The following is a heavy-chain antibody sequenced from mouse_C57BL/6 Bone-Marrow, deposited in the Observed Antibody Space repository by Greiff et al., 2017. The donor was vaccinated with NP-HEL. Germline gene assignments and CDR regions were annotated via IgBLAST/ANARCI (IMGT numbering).Heavy chain of an antibody. Sequence: EVKLQESGPGLVKPSQSLSLTCSVTGYSITSGYYWNWIRQFPGNKLEWMGYISYDGSNNYNPSPKNRISITRDTSKNQCFLKLNSVTTEDTATYYCARDNYYGSSPRYVDVWGTGTTVTVSS. CDR1: GYSITSGYY. CDR3: ARDNYYGSSPRYVDV. V-gene: IGHV3-6*01. CDR2: ISYDGSN. D-gene: IGHD1-1*01. J-gene: IGHJ1*03.